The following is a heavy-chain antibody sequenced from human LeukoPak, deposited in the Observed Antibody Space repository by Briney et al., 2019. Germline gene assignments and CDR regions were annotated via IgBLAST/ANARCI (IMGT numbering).Heavy chain of an antibody. D-gene: IGHD5-12*01. CDR3: ARNLGYSGYDWGGYYYYGMDV. CDR1: GGTFSSYA. Sequence: SVKVSCKASGGTFSSYAISWVRQAPGQGLEWMGRIIPILGIANYALKFQGRVTITADKSTSTAYMELSSLRSEDTAVYYCARNLGYSGYDWGGYYYYGMDVWGQGTTVTVSS. V-gene: IGHV1-69*04. CDR2: IIPILGIA. J-gene: IGHJ6*02.